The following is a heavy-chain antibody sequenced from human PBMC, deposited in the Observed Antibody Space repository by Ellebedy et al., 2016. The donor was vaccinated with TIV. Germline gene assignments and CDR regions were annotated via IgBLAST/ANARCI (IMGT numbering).Heavy chain of an antibody. J-gene: IGHJ6*02. CDR1: GFTFSAYG. Sequence: GESLKISXAASGFTFSAYGMHWVRQAPGKGLEWVALIWYHGSNKYYADSVKGRFTISRDNSKNTLYLQMNSLRAEDTAVYYCARSRDQVNWNDVRHYYGMDVWGQGTTVTVSS. CDR3: ARSRDQVNWNDVRHYYGMDV. CDR2: IWYHGSNK. D-gene: IGHD1-1*01. V-gene: IGHV3-33*01.